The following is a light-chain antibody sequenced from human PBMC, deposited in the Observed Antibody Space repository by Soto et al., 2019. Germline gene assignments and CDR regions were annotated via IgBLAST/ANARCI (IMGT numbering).Light chain of an antibody. Sequence: EIVLTQSPGTLSLSPGERATLSCRASQSVSSSYLAWYQQKPGQAPRLLIYGASSRATGIPDRFSGSGSGTDFTLSISRLEAEDFAVYYCQQYCRSPPWTFGQGTKVEIK. CDR2: GAS. CDR1: QSVSSSY. CDR3: QQYCRSPPWT. V-gene: IGKV3-20*01. J-gene: IGKJ1*01.